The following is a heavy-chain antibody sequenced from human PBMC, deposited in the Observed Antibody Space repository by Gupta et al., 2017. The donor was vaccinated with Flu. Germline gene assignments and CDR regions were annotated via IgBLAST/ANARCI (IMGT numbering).Heavy chain of an antibody. CDR3: AKNFGTTGSHFDY. D-gene: IGHD1-1*01. Sequence: SYAMSWVRQAPGKGLEWVSAISGSGGSTYYADSVKGRFTISRDNSKNTLYLQMNSLRAEDTAVYYCAKNFGTTGSHFDYWGQGTLVTVSS. J-gene: IGHJ4*02. V-gene: IGHV3-23*01. CDR2: ISGSGGST. CDR1: SYA.